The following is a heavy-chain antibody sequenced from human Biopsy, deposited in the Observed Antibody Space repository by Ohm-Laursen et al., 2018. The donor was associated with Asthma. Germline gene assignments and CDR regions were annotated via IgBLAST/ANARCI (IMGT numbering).Heavy chain of an antibody. CDR2: VIPIYGTT. V-gene: IGHV1-69*01. J-gene: IGHJ6*02. Sequence: SSVTVSCKAHGDILSSFGIKWARKAPGQGLEWMGGVIPIYGTTHTAQKFQGRVTITADESTSTAYMELTSLRKEDTAVYYCARGGYYGDRRYHNGLDVWGQGTTVTVSS. CDR3: ARGGYYGDRRYHNGLDV. D-gene: IGHD4-17*01. CDR1: GDILSSFG.